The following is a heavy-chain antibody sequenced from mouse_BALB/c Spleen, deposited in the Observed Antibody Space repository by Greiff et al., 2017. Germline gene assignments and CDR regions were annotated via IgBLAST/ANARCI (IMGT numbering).Heavy chain of an antibody. J-gene: IGHJ3*01. Sequence: EVMLVESGPSLVKPSQTLSLTCSVTGDSITSGYWNWIRKFPGNKLEYMGYISYSGSTYYNPSLKSRISITRDTSKNQYYLQLNSVTTEDTATYYCARAYGNYSSWFAYWGQGTLVTVSA. CDR2: ISYSGST. CDR1: GDSITSGY. D-gene: IGHD2-1*01. V-gene: IGHV3-8*02. CDR3: ARAYGNYSSWFAY.